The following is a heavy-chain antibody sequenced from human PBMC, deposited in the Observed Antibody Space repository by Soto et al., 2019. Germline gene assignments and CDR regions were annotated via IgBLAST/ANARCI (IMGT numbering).Heavy chain of an antibody. CDR3: ARETILGYCTNGVCSSYWYFDL. J-gene: IGHJ2*01. D-gene: IGHD2-8*01. V-gene: IGHV3-7*01. CDR1: GFTFSSYW. CDR2: IKQDGSEK. Sequence: PGGSLRLSCAASGFTFSSYWMSWVRQAPGKGLEWVANIKQDGSEKYYVDSVKGRFTISRDNAKNSLYLQMNSLRAEDTAVYYCARETILGYCTNGVCSSYWYFDLWGRGTLVTVSS.